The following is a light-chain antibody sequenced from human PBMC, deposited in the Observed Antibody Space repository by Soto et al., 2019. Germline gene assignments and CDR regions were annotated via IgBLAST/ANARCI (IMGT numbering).Light chain of an antibody. CDR2: AAS. CDR1: QTINNR. Sequence: EIQMTQSPSTLSAAVGDRVTIPCRASQTINNRLAWYQQKPGKAPKLLIYAASTLQSGVPSRFSGSGSGTEFTLTISSLQPDDFATYYCQQYNSYSRTFGQGTKVDIK. CDR3: QQYNSYSRT. J-gene: IGKJ1*01. V-gene: IGKV1-5*01.